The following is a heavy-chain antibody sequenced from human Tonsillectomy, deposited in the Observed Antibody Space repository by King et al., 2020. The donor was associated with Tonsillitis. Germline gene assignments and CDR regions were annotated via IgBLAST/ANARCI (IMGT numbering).Heavy chain of an antibody. CDR2: IKQDGSEK. V-gene: IGHV3-7*03. CDR3: ARDWESDYPYY. Sequence: VQLVESGGGLVQPGGSLRLSCAASGFTFSSYWMSWVRQAPGEGLEWVANIKQDGSEKYYVDSVKGRFAISRDNAKNSLYLQMNGLRAEDTAVYYCARDWESDYPYYWGQGTLVTVSS. D-gene: IGHD4-17*01. CDR1: GFTFSSYW. J-gene: IGHJ4*02.